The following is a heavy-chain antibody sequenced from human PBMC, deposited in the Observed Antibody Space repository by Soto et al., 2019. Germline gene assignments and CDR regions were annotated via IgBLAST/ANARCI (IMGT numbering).Heavy chain of an antibody. CDR2: INHSGST. CDR3: ARVGGFGATTIDY. D-gene: IGHD3-10*01. Sequence: PSETLSLTCAVYGGSFSGYYWSWIRQPPGKGLEWIGEINHSGSTNYNPSLKSRVTISVDTSKNQFSLKLSSVTAADTAVYYCARVGGFGATTIDYCGQGTLVTVSS. V-gene: IGHV4-34*01. CDR1: GGSFSGYY. J-gene: IGHJ4*02.